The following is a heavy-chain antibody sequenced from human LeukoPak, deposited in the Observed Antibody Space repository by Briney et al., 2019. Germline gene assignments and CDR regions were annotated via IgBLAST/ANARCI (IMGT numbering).Heavy chain of an antibody. CDR3: TRDWRTVAALYYFEY. J-gene: IGHJ4*02. CDR1: GFTFGDYA. CDR2: IRSKAFGGTT. D-gene: IGHD6-19*01. V-gene: IGHV3-49*04. Sequence: PGGSLRLSCTASGFTFGDYAMSWVRQAPGKGLEWVGFIRSKAFGGTTEYAASVKGIFTISRDDSNSIAYLQMSSLKTEDTAVYYCTRDWRTVAALYYFEYWGQGTLVTVSS.